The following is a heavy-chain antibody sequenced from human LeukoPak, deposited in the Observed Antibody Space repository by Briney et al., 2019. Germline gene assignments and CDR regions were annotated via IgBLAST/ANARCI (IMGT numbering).Heavy chain of an antibody. CDR3: AKQDSSGWYSTNDWFDP. V-gene: IGHV3-23*01. Sequence: GGSLRLSCAASGFTFSSYAMSWVRQAPGKGLEWVPAISGSGGSTYYADSVKGRFTISRDNSKNTLYLQMNSLRAEDTAVYYCAKQDSSGWYSTNDWFDPWGQGTLVTVS. CDR1: GFTFSSYA. D-gene: IGHD6-19*01. CDR2: ISGSGGST. J-gene: IGHJ5*02.